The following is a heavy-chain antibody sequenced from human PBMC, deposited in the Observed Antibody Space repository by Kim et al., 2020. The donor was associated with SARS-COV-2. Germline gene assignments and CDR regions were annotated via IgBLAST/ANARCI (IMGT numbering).Heavy chain of an antibody. J-gene: IGHJ4*02. CDR3: ARDSVGAGLLWFGELYSAYYFDY. CDR1: GFTFSSYA. D-gene: IGHD3-10*01. Sequence: GGSLRLSCAASGFTFSSYAMHWVRQAPGKGLELVAVISYDGSNKYYADSVKGRFTISRDNSKNTLYLQMNSLRAEDTAVYYCARDSVGAGLLWFGELYSAYYFDYWGQGTLVTVSS. CDR2: ISYDGSNK. V-gene: IGHV3-30*04.